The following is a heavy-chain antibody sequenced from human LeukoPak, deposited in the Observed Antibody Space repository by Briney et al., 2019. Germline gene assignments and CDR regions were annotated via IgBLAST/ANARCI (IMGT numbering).Heavy chain of an antibody. Sequence: ASVKVSCKASGYTFTSYGISWVRQAPGQGLEWMGWISAYNGNTNYAQKLQGRVTMTTDTSTSTAYMELRSLRSDDTAVYYCARDLGPVVTAPAFDIWGQGTMVTVSS. CDR1: GYTFTSYG. V-gene: IGHV1-18*01. J-gene: IGHJ3*02. CDR2: ISAYNGNT. D-gene: IGHD2-21*02. CDR3: ARDLGPVVTAPAFDI.